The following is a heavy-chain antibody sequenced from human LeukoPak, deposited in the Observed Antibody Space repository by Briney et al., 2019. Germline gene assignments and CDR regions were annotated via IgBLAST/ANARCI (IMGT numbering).Heavy chain of an antibody. CDR1: GFTFSSYA. J-gene: IGHJ4*02. CDR2: ISGSGGST. V-gene: IGHV3-23*01. D-gene: IGHD3-3*01. CDR3: AKTPKGYDFWSGYYAN. Sequence: GSLRLSCAASGFTFSSYAMSWVRQAPGKGLEWVSAISGSGGSTYYADSVKGRFTISRDNSKNTLYLQMNSLRAEDTAVYYCAKTPKGYDFWSGYYANWGQGTLVTVSS.